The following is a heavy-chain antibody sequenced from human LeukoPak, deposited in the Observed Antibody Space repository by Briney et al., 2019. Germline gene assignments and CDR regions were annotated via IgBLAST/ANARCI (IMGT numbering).Heavy chain of an antibody. CDR3: ARGPYRVRGAPYFDY. CDR2: INPNSGGT. D-gene: IGHD3-10*01. Sequence: VASVKVSCKASGYTFTGYYMHWVRQAPGQGLEWMGWINPNSGGTNYAQKFQGRVTMIRDTSISTAYMELSRLRSDDTAVYYCARGPYRVRGAPYFDYWGQGTLVTVSS. CDR1: GYTFTGYY. J-gene: IGHJ4*02. V-gene: IGHV1-2*02.